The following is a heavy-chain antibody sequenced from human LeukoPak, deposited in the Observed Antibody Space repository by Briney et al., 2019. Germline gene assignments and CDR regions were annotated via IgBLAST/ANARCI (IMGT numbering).Heavy chain of an antibody. CDR3: ARALGYSYGYGIY. V-gene: IGHV3-23*01. CDR2: ISGSGGST. CDR1: GFTFSSYA. Sequence: GGSLRLSCAASGFTFSSYAMSWVRQAPGKGLEWVSAISGSGGSTYYADSVKGRFTVSRDNAKNTMYLQMNSLRAEDSAVYYCARALGYSYGYGIYWGQGTLVTVSS. J-gene: IGHJ4*02. D-gene: IGHD5-18*01.